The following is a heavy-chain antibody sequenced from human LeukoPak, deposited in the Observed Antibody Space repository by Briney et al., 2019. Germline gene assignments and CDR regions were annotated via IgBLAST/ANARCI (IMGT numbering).Heavy chain of an antibody. V-gene: IGHV4-34*01. Sequence: PSETLSLTCAVYGGSFSGYYWSWIRQPPGKGLEWIGEINHSGSTNYNPSLKSRVTISVDTSKNQFSLKLSSVTAADTAVYYCARHGQNDGYPLDYWGQGTLVSVSS. D-gene: IGHD5-24*01. CDR2: INHSGST. CDR1: GGSFSGYY. CDR3: ARHGQNDGYPLDY. J-gene: IGHJ4*02.